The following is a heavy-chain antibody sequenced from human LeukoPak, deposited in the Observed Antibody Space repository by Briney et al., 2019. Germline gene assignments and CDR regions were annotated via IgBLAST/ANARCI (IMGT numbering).Heavy chain of an antibody. D-gene: IGHD2-21*02. CDR3: ARELFGAWTWDY. J-gene: IGHJ4*02. CDR2: IHPGDGDR. CDR1: GYTFTTCL. V-gene: IGHV1-46*01. Sequence: ASVKLSFKTSGYTFTTCLIHWIRQAPGQGFEWVAKIHPGDGDRDYAQRFQGRVTMPSDSSTTTVYMELTGLTSEDTAVYYCARELFGAWTWDYGGQGTLLTVSS.